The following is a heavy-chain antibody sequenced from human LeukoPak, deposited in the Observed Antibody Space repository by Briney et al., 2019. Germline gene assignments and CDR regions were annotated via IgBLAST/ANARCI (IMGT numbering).Heavy chain of an antibody. CDR2: TSSSDAGV. V-gene: IGHV3-23*01. Sequence: PGGSLRLSCAASGFPLSSYAMSWVRQGPGKGLEWVAATSSSDAGVYHADSVRGRLTISRDNSKNTLYLQMNSLRVEDAAVYYCARAAENYGGRFDSWGQGTLVTVSS. CDR3: ARAAENYGGRFDS. D-gene: IGHD3-16*01. CDR1: GFPLSSYA. J-gene: IGHJ4*02.